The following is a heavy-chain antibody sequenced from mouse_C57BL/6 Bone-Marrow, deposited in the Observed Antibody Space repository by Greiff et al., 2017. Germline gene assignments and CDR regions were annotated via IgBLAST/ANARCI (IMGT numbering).Heavy chain of an antibody. V-gene: IGHV5-17*01. CDR3: ARDGSSWDWFAY. J-gene: IGHJ3*01. D-gene: IGHD1-1*01. Sequence: EVKVVESGGGLVKPGGSLKLSCAASGFTFSDYGMHWVRQAPEKGLEWVAYISSGSSTIYYADTVKGRFTISRDNAKNTLFLQMTSLRSEDTAMYYCARDGSSWDWFAYWGQGTLVTVSA. CDR2: ISSGSSTI. CDR1: GFTFSDYG.